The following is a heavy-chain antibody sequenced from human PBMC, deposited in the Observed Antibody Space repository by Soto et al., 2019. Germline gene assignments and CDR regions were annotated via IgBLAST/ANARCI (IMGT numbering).Heavy chain of an antibody. CDR2: TSRSGGST. Sequence: EVQLLESGGGLVQPGGSLRLSCAASGFTFSSYAMSWVRQAPGKGLEWVSATSRSGGSTYYADSVKGRFTISRDNSKNTLYLQINSMRAEDTAVYYCAKDRYGSGWYSPEESYYCYYMDVWGKGTTVTVSS. CDR3: AKDRYGSGWYSPEESYYCYYMDV. D-gene: IGHD6-19*01. J-gene: IGHJ6*03. CDR1: GFTFSSYA. V-gene: IGHV3-23*01.